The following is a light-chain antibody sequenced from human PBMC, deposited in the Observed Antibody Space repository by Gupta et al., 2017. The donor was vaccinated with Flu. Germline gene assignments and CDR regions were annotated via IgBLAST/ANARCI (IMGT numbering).Light chain of an antibody. CDR1: QSHGNSY. V-gene: IGKV3-20*01. Sequence: GTLSLSPGDRATLSCRASQSHGNSYLAWYQQKPGQAPRLLLYESANRAAGVPDRFSGSGSGTDFTLTISRLETEDFAVYYCQQFAAPPWTFGQGTTVEI. CDR2: ESA. CDR3: QQFAAPPWT. J-gene: IGKJ1*01.